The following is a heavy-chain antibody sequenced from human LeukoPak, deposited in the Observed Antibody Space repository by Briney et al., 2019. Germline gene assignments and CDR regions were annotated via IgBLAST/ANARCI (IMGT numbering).Heavy chain of an antibody. J-gene: IGHJ4*02. D-gene: IGHD6-13*01. CDR3: ARLALYSSSWYYFDY. CDR2: IYYSGST. Sequence: PSETLSLTCTVSGGSISSSSYCWGWIRQPPGKGLEWIGSIYYSGSTYYNPSLKSRVTISVDTSKNQFSLKLSSVTAADTAVYYCARLALYSSSWYYFDYWGQGTLVTVSS. CDR1: GGSISSSSYC. V-gene: IGHV4-39*01.